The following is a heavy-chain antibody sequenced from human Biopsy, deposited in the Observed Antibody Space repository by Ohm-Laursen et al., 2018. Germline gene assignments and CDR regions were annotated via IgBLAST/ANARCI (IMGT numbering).Heavy chain of an antibody. Sequence: SVKVSCNVSGYTFTGYYMHWVRQAPGQGLEWMGWINPNSGVTNYAQRFQGRVTMTRDTSISTTYMELRRLTSDDTAVFYCARELGDFWGGRQFDFWGQGTLVTVSS. D-gene: IGHD3-3*01. V-gene: IGHV1-2*02. CDR3: ARELGDFWGGRQFDF. J-gene: IGHJ5*01. CDR2: INPNSGVT. CDR1: GYTFTGYY.